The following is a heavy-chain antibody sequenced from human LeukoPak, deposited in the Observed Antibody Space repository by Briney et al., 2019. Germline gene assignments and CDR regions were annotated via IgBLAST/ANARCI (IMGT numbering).Heavy chain of an antibody. J-gene: IGHJ4*02. CDR3: ARDPPYGSGSYYSDY. CDR2: INPNSGGT. Sequence: GASVKVSCKASGYTFTGYYMHWVRQAPGQGLEWMGWINPNSGGTNYAQKFQGRVTMTTDTSTSTAYMELRSLRSDDTAVYYCARDPPYGSGSYYSDYWGQGTLVTVSS. D-gene: IGHD3-10*01. CDR1: GYTFTGYY. V-gene: IGHV1-2*02.